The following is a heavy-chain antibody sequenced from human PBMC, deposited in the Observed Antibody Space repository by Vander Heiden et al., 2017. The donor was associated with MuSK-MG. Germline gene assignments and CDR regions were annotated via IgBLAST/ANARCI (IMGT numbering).Heavy chain of an antibody. CDR2: ISSSSSYT. CDR1: GFTFSDYY. Sequence: QVQLVESGGGLVKPGGSLRLSCAASGFTFSDYYMSWIRQAPGKGLEWVSYISSSSSYTNYADSVKGRFTISRDNAKNSLYLQMNSLRAEDTAVYYCARVTIGYCSGGSCYDAFDIWGQGTMVTVSS. J-gene: IGHJ3*02. D-gene: IGHD2-15*01. V-gene: IGHV3-11*05. CDR3: ARVTIGYCSGGSCYDAFDI.